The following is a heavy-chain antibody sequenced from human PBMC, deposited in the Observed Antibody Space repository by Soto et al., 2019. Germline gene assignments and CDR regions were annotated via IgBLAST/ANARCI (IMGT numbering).Heavy chain of an antibody. Sequence: SVKVSCKASGGTFSSDAISWVRQAPGQGLEWMGGIIPIFGTANYAQKFQGRVTITADESTSTAYMELSSLRSEDTAVYYCARTRYPAAYFDYWGQGTLVTVSS. CDR2: IIPIFGTA. J-gene: IGHJ4*02. CDR1: GGTFSSDA. D-gene: IGHD6-13*01. V-gene: IGHV1-69*13. CDR3: ARTRYPAAYFDY.